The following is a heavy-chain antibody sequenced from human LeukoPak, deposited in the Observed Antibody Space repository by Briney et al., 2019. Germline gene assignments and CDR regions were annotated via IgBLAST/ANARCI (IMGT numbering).Heavy chain of an antibody. CDR2: IYYSGST. Sequence: SETLSLTCTVSGGPISSSSYCWGWIRQPPGKGLEWIGSIYYSGSTYYNPSLKSRVTISVDTSKNQFSLKLSSVTAADTAVYYCARGSHYDFWSGYYHTTDYFDYWGQGTLVTVSS. CDR1: GGPISSSSYC. J-gene: IGHJ4*02. V-gene: IGHV4-39*07. D-gene: IGHD3-3*01. CDR3: ARGSHYDFWSGYYHTTDYFDY.